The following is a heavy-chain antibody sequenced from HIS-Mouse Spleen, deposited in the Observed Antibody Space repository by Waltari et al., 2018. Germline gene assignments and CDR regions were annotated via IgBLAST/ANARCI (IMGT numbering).Heavy chain of an antibody. J-gene: IGHJ4*02. V-gene: IGHV4-34*01. Sequence: QVQLQQWGAGLLKPSETLSLTCAVYGGSFSGYYWSWIRQPPGKGLEWIGEINHSGSTNYNPSLKRRVTISVDTSKNQFSLKLSSVTAADTAVYYCARDYSNYLYYFDYWGQGTLVTVSS. CDR1: GGSFSGYY. CDR3: ARDYSNYLYYFDY. CDR2: INHSGST. D-gene: IGHD4-4*01.